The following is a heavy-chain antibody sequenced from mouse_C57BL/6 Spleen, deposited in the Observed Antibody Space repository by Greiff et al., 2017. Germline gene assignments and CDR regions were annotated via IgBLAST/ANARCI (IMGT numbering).Heavy chain of an antibody. CDR2: IYPGDGDT. CDR3: ARGIYYYGSSYSLWFAY. D-gene: IGHD1-1*01. CDR1: GYAFSSYW. Sequence: VQLQQSGAELVKPGASVKISCKASGYAFSSYWMNWVKQRPGKGLEWIGQIYPGDGDTNYNGKFKGKATLTADKSSRTAYMPHSSLTSEDSAVYFCARGIYYYGSSYSLWFAYWGQGTLVTVSA. V-gene: IGHV1-80*01. J-gene: IGHJ3*01.